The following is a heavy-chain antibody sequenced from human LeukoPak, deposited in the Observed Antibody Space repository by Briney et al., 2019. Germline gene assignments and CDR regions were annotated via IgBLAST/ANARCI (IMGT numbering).Heavy chain of an antibody. V-gene: IGHV3-33*06. J-gene: IGHJ4*02. CDR2: IWYDGSNK. CDR3: AKDDGYGYVDY. Sequence: GGSLRLSCAASGFTFSSYSMNWVRQAPGKGLEWVAVIWYDGSNKYYADSVKGRFTISRDNSKNTLYLQMNSLRAEDTAVYYCAKDDGYGYVDYWGQGTLVTVSS. CDR1: GFTFSSYS. D-gene: IGHD5-18*01.